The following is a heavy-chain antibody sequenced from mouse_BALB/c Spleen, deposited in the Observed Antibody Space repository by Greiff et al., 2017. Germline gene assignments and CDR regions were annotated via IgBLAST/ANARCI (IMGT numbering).Heavy chain of an antibody. V-gene: IGHV1-14*01. CDR2: INPYNDGT. CDR3: ARKGGYYRYDDYAMDY. J-gene: IGHJ4*01. CDR1: GYTFTSYV. Sequence: VQLQQSGPELVKPGASVKMSCKASGYTFTSYVMHWVKQKPGQGLEWIGYINPYNDGTKYNEKFKGKATLTSDKSSSTAYMELSSLTSEDSAVYYCARKGGYYRYDDYAMDYWGQGTSVTVSS. D-gene: IGHD2-14*01.